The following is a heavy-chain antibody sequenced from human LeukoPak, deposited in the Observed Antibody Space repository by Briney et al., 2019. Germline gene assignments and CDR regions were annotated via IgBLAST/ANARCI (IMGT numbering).Heavy chain of an antibody. CDR2: INHSGRT. Sequence: SESLSLTCAVYGGSFSGYYWSWIRQPPGKGLEWLGQINHSGRTNYNPSLKSRVTISVDTSKNQFSLKLSSVTAADTAVYSCARGRSAFDSSGPFDYWGQGTLVTVSS. CDR1: GGSFSGYY. D-gene: IGHD3-22*01. CDR3: ARGRSAFDSSGPFDY. J-gene: IGHJ4*02. V-gene: IGHV4-34*01.